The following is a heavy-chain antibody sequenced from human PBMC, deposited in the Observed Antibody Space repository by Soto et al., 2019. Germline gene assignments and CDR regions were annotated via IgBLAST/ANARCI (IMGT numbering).Heavy chain of an antibody. CDR3: ATVYNTSRSFDY. D-gene: IGHD3-10*01. Sequence: PGGPLRLSCAASGFTSNIYAMTWVRQPRGKGLEWVSTTGASGRTTYYSDSVKGRFTVSRDNSKNTLDLQRSNLRAEDTAVYYCATVYNTSRSFDYWGQGTLVPVSS. CDR1: GFTSNIYA. V-gene: IGHV3-23*01. CDR2: TGASGRTT. J-gene: IGHJ4*02.